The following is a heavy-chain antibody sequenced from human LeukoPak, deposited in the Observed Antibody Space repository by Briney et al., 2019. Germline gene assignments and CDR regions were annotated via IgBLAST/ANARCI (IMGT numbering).Heavy chain of an antibody. J-gene: IGHJ4*02. D-gene: IGHD2-15*01. CDR1: GGSISSDDYY. Sequence: ASQTLSLTCTVSGGSISSDDYYWSWIRQPPGRGLEWIGHIYHSGSTYFNLSLKSRVTISVDRSKNQFSLKLSSVTAADTAVYYCARDQGCSGGSCYGSDYWGQGTLVTVSS. CDR2: IYHSGST. CDR3: ARDQGCSGGSCYGSDY. V-gene: IGHV4-30-2*01.